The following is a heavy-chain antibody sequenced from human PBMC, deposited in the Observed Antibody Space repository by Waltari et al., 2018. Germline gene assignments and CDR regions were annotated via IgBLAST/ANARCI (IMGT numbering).Heavy chain of an antibody. Sequence: EVQLVESGGDLVKPGGSLRLSGAASGFTFVNSWMDWVRQAPGKVLEWVANISPDGREKSYVDSVEGRFTISRDNAKNSLYLQMNSLRADDTAVYYCSRSLDDWGQGSTVTVSS. CDR1: GFTFVNSW. CDR3: SRSLDD. CDR2: ISPDGREK. V-gene: IGHV3-7*01. J-gene: IGHJ6*02.